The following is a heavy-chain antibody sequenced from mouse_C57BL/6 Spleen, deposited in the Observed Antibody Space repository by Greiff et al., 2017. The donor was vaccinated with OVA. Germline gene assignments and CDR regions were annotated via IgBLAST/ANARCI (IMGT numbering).Heavy chain of an antibody. CDR1: GYAFSSSW. Sequence: QVQLQQSGPELVKPGASVKISCKASGYAFSSSWMNWVKQRPGKGLEWIGRIYPGDGDTNYNGKFKGKATLTADKSSSTAYMQLSSLTSEDSAVYFCARLNDYDAGYAMDYWGQGTSVTVSS. J-gene: IGHJ4*01. D-gene: IGHD2-4*01. CDR3: ARLNDYDAGYAMDY. CDR2: IYPGDGDT. V-gene: IGHV1-82*01.